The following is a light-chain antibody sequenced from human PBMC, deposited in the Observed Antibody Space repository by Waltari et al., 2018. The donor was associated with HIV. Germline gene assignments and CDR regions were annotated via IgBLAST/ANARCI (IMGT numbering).Light chain of an antibody. CDR1: QSVLYSSSNKNS. Sequence: DIVMTQSPDSLTVSLGERATINCKSSQSVLYSSSNKNSLAWYQQKPGQPPKLLIYWASTREPGVPDRFRGSGSGTVFTLTISSLQAEDVAVYYCQQYYNTPYTFGQGTKLEIK. CDR2: WAS. J-gene: IGKJ2*01. V-gene: IGKV4-1*01. CDR3: QQYYNTPYT.